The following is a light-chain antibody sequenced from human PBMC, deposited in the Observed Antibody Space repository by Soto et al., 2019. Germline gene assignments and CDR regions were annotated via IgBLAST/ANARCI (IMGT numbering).Light chain of an antibody. CDR3: SSYAGSSHYV. CDR2: EVS. Sequence: QSVLTQPPSASGSPGQSVTISCTGTSSDVGRYNYISWYQQHPGKAPKLMIYEVSKRPSGVPDRFSGSKSGNTASLTVSGLQAEDEADYYCSSYAGSSHYVFGT. CDR1: SSDVGRYNY. J-gene: IGLJ1*01. V-gene: IGLV2-8*01.